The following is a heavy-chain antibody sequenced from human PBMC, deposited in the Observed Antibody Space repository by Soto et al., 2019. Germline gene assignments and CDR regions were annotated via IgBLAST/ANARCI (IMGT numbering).Heavy chain of an antibody. Sequence: VGALSLSCSASGFTFSSFAMHWVRQAPDKGLQNVSAISNNGRYTYNADSVKGRFTLSRYNYKSTLFLQMSSLSPEDTGVYYCVKSFVSSIRGFTYYDGWDVWGQGTKVTVSS. CDR3: VKSFVSSIRGFTYYDGWDV. CDR2: ISNNGRYT. CDR1: GFTFSSFA. D-gene: IGHD5-12*01. V-gene: IGHV3-64D*06. J-gene: IGHJ6*02.